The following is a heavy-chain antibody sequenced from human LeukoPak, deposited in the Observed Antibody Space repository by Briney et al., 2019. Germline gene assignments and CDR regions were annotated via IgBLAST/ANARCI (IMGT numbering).Heavy chain of an antibody. V-gene: IGHV3-74*01. CDR1: GFTFSSYR. Sequence: GGSLRLSCAASGFTFSSYRMHWVRQAPGKGLEWVARINSDGTDISYGDSVKGRFTISRDNAKNTLYLQMNSLRVEDTAVYYCARVGYYDSSNYYAYFQHWGQGTLVTVSS. CDR2: INSDGTDI. J-gene: IGHJ1*01. CDR3: ARVGYYDSSNYYAYFQH. D-gene: IGHD3-22*01.